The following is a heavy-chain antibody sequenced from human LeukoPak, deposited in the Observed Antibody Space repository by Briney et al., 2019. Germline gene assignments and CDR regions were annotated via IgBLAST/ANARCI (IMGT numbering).Heavy chain of an antibody. Sequence: SETLSLTCTVSGGSIISYYWSWIRQPPGKGLEWIGYIYYSGSTNYNPSLKSRVTISVDTSKNQFSLKLSSVTAADTAVYYCARGSGYYFYFDYWGQGTLVTVSS. CDR3: ARGSGYYFYFDY. J-gene: IGHJ4*02. D-gene: IGHD3-22*01. CDR2: IYYSGST. V-gene: IGHV4-59*01. CDR1: GGSIISYY.